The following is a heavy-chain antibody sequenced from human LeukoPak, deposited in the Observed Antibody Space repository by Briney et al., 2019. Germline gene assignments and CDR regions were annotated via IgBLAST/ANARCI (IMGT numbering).Heavy chain of an antibody. CDR3: ARGGRWLQSSWFDY. CDR1: GGSFSGYY. CDR2: INHSGST. D-gene: IGHD5-24*01. V-gene: IGHV4-34*01. Sequence: SETLTLTCAVYGGSFSGYYWSWIRQPPGKGLEWIGEINHSGSTNYNPSLKSRVTISVDTSKNQFSLKLSSVTAADTAVYYCARGGRWLQSSWFDYWGQGTLVTVSS. J-gene: IGHJ4*02.